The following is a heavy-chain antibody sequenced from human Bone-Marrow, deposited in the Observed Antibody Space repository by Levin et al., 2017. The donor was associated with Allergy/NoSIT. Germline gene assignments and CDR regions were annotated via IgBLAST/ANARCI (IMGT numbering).Heavy chain of an antibody. D-gene: IGHD3-22*01. CDR3: ARHGYYYDSSGFDY. CDR1: GGSISSSNW. V-gene: IGHV4-4*02. J-gene: IGHJ4*02. CDR2: IYHSGST. Sequence: TSSETLSLTCAVSGGSISSSNWWSWVRQPPGKGLEWIGEIYHSGSTNYNPSLKSRVTISVDKSKNQFSLKLSSVTAADTAVYYCARHGYYYDSSGFDYWGQGTLVTVSS.